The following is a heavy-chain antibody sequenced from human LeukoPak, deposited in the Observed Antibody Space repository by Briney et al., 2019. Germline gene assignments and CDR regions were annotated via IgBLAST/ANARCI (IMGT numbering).Heavy chain of an antibody. V-gene: IGHV3-21*01. J-gene: IGHJ4*02. Sequence: GGSLRLSCAASGFTFSSYSMNWVRQAPGKGLEWVSSISSSSSYIYYADSVKGRFTISRDNAKNSLYLQMNSLRAEDTAVYYCARDRSPVTTLPLEYWGQGTLVTVSS. D-gene: IGHD4-11*01. CDR3: ARDRSPVTTLPLEY. CDR2: ISSSSSYI. CDR1: GFTFSSYS.